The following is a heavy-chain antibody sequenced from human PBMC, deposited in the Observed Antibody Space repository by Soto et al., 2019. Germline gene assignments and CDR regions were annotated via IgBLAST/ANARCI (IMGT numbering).Heavy chain of an antibody. J-gene: IGHJ6*02. D-gene: IGHD2-2*01. V-gene: IGHV5-51*01. CDR3: ARGAVPGDYHYGMDV. Sequence: GESLKISCKGSGYRFTSYWLGWVRQMPGKGLEWMGIIWPGDSDTRYSPSFQGQVTISADKPISTAYLQWSSLKASDTAMYYCARGAVPGDYHYGMDVWGQGTTVTVSS. CDR2: IWPGDSDT. CDR1: GYRFTSYW.